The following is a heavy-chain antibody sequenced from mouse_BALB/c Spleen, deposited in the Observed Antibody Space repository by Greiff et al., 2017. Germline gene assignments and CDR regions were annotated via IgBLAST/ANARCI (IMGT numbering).Heavy chain of an antibody. CDR1: GFNIKDTY. Sequence: EVQLQQSGAELVKPGASVKLSCTASGFNIKDTYMHWVKQRPEQGLEWIGRIDPANGNTKYDPKFQGKATITADTSSNTAYLQLSSLTSEDTAVYYCARGTSMTSFAYWGQGTLVTVSA. CDR2: IDPANGNT. V-gene: IGHV14-3*02. CDR3: ARGTSMTSFAY. D-gene: IGHD2-3*01. J-gene: IGHJ3*01.